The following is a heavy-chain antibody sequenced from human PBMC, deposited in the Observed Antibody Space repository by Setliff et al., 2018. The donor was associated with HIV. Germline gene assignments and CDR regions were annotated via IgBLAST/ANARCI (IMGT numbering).Heavy chain of an antibody. CDR2: INADGSIT. CDR1: GISFGNHW. J-gene: IGHJ6*02. D-gene: IGHD2-8*01. CDR3: ARPYTVWVYGMDV. Sequence: GGSLRLSCGASGISFGNHWMYWVRQAPGKGLVWVSRINADGSITDYADSVKGRFTISRDNAKNTLYMQMNSLRAEDTAVYYCARPYTVWVYGMDVWGQGTMVTVS. V-gene: IGHV3-74*01.